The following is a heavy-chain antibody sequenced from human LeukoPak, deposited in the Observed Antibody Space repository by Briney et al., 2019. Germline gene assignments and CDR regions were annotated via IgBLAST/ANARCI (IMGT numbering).Heavy chain of an antibody. V-gene: IGHV4-38-2*01. J-gene: IGHJ4*02. CDR3: ARHGEQQLVLFDY. Sequence: PSETLSLTCAVSGYSISSGYYWGWIRQPPGKGLEWIGSIYHSGSTHYNPSLKSRLTISVDTSKNQFSLKLSSVAAADTAVYYCARHGEQQLVLFDYWGQGTLVTVSS. CDR1: GYSISSGYY. CDR2: IYHSGST. D-gene: IGHD6-13*01.